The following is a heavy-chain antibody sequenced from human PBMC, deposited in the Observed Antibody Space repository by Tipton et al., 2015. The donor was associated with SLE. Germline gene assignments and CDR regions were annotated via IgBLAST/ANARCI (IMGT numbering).Heavy chain of an antibody. V-gene: IGHV4-34*01. CDR1: GGSFSGYY. CDR3: ARLRSTPQEIYGMDV. D-gene: IGHD1-1*01. Sequence: TLSLTCAVYGGSFSGYYWSWIRQPPGKGLEWIGEINHSGSTNYNPSLKSRVTISVDTSKNQFSLRLSSVTAADTAVYYCARLRSTPQEIYGMDVWGQGTTVTVSS. CDR2: INHSGST. J-gene: IGHJ6*02.